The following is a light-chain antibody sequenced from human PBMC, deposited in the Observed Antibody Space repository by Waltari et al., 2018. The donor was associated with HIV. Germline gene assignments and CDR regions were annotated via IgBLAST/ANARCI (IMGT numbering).Light chain of an antibody. Sequence: DIQMTQSPSSLSASVGDRVTITCQANQDISNNLNWYQQKPGKAPNLLIFDASNLQTGVQSRFSGGGSGTDFTLTISSLQPEDVATYFCQHYKNLPITFGQGTRLEIK. V-gene: IGKV1-33*01. CDR1: QDISNN. CDR3: QHYKNLPIT. CDR2: DAS. J-gene: IGKJ5*01.